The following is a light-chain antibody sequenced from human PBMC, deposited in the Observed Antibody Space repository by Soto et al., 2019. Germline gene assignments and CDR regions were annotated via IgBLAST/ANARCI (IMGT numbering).Light chain of an antibody. J-gene: IGLJ1*01. CDR2: EVS. CDR1: SSDVGNYNL. Sequence: QSALTQPASVSGSPGQSITIYCTGNSSDVGNYNLVSWYQQHPGKAPKLMIFEVSNRPSGVSNRFSGSKSGNTASLTISGLQAEDEADYYCISYTTSSTSYVFGTGTKVTVL. V-gene: IGLV2-14*02. CDR3: ISYTTSSTSYV.